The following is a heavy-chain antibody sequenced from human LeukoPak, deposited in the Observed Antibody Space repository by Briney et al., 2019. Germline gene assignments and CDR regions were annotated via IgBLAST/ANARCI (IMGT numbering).Heavy chain of an antibody. J-gene: IGHJ6*04. CDR1: GFTFSSYG. CDR2: IWYDGSNK. Sequence: GGSLRLSCAASGFTFSSYGMHWVRQAPGKGLEWGAVIWYDGSNKYYADSVKGRFTISRDNSKNTLYLQMNSLRAEDTAVYYCARCYITMVRGVIYYYGMDVWGKGTTVAVSS. D-gene: IGHD3-10*01. CDR3: ARCYITMVRGVIYYYGMDV. V-gene: IGHV3-33*01.